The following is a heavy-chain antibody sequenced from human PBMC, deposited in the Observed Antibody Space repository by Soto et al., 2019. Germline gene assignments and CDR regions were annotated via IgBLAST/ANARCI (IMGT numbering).Heavy chain of an antibody. Sequence: QVQLQQWGAGLLKPSETLSLTCAVYGGSFSGYYWTWIRQPPGTGLEWIGEINHSGSTNYNPSLKSRATISLDTSNNQFSLKLTSVTAADTAVYYCARDKITGLFDYWGQGTLVTVSS. D-gene: IGHD2-8*02. CDR3: ARDKITGLFDY. J-gene: IGHJ4*02. V-gene: IGHV4-34*01. CDR1: GGSFSGYY. CDR2: INHSGST.